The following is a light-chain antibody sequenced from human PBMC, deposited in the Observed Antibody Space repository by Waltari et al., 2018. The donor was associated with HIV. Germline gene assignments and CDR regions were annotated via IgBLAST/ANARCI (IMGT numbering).Light chain of an antibody. CDR3: VLYMGSGIPM. Sequence: QTVVTQEPSLSVSPGGTITLPCGVNSGSVSPSYYPSWSQQTPGQAPRTLVYATNTRSSGVPDRFSGTILGNKAALTITGAQADDDSAFYCVLYMGSGIPMFGGGTKLTVL. V-gene: IGLV8-61*01. CDR2: ATN. CDR1: SGSVSPSYY. J-gene: IGLJ3*02.